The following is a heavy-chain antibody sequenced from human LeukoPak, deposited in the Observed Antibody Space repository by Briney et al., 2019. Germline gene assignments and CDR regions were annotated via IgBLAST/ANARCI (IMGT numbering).Heavy chain of an antibody. Sequence: ASVKVSCKASGYTFTSYGISWVRQAPGHGLEWMGWISTYNGNTNYAQKPQGRVIMTTDTSTSTAYMELRSLRSDDTAVYYCARDTYNSGWCSDYWGQGTLVTVSS. CDR1: GYTFTSYG. CDR2: ISTYNGNT. CDR3: ARDTYNSGWCSDY. V-gene: IGHV1-18*01. D-gene: IGHD6-19*01. J-gene: IGHJ4*02.